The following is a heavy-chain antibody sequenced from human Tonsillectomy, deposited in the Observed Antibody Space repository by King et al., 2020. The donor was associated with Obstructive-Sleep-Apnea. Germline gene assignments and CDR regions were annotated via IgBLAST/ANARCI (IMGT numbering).Heavy chain of an antibody. V-gene: IGHV4-59*08. D-gene: IGHD3-9*01. CDR2: IYYSGST. CDR1: VGSIISYY. CDR3: ARHTTDYDVLTGYSYHFDS. J-gene: IGHJ4*02. Sequence: QLQESGPGLVKPSETLSLTCTVSVGSIISYYWSWIRQPPGKGLEWIGYIYYSGSTKYNPSLKNGVTISVDTSKNQFSLKLSSVTAADTAVYYCARHTTDYDVLTGYSYHFDSWGQGTLVTVSS.